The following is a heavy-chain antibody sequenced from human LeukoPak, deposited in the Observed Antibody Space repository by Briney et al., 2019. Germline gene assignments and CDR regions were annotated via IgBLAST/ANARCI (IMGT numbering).Heavy chain of an antibody. J-gene: IGHJ1*01. CDR2: ISAYNGNT. D-gene: IGHD6-19*01. V-gene: IGHV1-18*01. CDR3: ARVGVSGWSQVYFQH. CDR1: GYTFTSYG. Sequence: GASVKVSCKASGYTFTSYGISWVRQAPGQGLEWMGWISAYNGNTNYAQKLQGRVTMTTDTSTSTAYMELRSLRSDDTAVYYCARVGVSGWSQVYFQHWGQGTLVTVSS.